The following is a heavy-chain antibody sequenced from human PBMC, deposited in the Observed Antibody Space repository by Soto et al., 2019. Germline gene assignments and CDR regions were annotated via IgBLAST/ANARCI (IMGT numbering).Heavy chain of an antibody. D-gene: IGHD6-13*01. CDR2: IYYSGST. CDR1: GGSISSGGYY. CDR3: ARVPLQPLVGGNWFDP. J-gene: IGHJ5*02. V-gene: IGHV4-31*03. Sequence: PSETLSLTCTVSGGSISSGGYYWSWLRQHPGKDLEWIGYIYYSGSTYYNPTLKSRVTISVDTSKNQFSLKLSSVTAADTAVYYGARVPLQPLVGGNWFDPWGQGTLVTVSS.